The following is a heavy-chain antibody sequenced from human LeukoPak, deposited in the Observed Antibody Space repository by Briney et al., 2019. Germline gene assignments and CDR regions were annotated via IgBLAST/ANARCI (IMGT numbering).Heavy chain of an antibody. CDR1: GFTFSSYS. J-gene: IGHJ6*03. Sequence: GGSLRLSCAASGFTFSSYSMNWVRQAPGKGLDWVSFISSSSSNIYYAASVRGRFIISRDTAKNSLYLQMTSLRADDTAVYYCTRARSSTRDHFYYYYMDVWGKGTTVTVSS. CDR3: TRARSSTRDHFYYYYMDV. CDR2: ISSSSSNI. D-gene: IGHD3-10*01. V-gene: IGHV3-21*01.